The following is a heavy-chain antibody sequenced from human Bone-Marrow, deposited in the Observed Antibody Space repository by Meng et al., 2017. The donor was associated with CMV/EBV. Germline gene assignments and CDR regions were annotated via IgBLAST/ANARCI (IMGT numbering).Heavy chain of an antibody. V-gene: IGHV3-23*03. CDR1: GFTFSNDA. J-gene: IGHJ4*02. CDR3: AKAMRVTTDQFEY. CDR2: IYSGGSST. Sequence: GGSLRLSCAASGFTFSNDAMSWVRQAPGKGLEWVSVIYSGGSSTYYADSVKGRFTISRDNSKNTLYLQMNSLGAEDTAVYYCAKAMRVTTDQFEYWGQGTLVTVTS. D-gene: IGHD4-11*01.